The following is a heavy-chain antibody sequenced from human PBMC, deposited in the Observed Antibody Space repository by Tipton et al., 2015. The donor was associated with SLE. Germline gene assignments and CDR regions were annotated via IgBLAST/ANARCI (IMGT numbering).Heavy chain of an antibody. J-gene: IGHJ4*02. CDR2: INDSGST. CDR1: GGSISTNNYF. V-gene: IGHV4-39*07. D-gene: IGHD3-22*01. CDR3: ARDEYRYDSSGYHLLGHFDF. Sequence: TLSLTCTVSGGSISTNNYFWGWIRQPPGKGLEWIGEINDSGSTNYNPSLKSRVTISVDTSKNQFSLKLSSVTAADTAVYYCARDEYRYDSSGYHLLGHFDFWGQGTLVTVSS.